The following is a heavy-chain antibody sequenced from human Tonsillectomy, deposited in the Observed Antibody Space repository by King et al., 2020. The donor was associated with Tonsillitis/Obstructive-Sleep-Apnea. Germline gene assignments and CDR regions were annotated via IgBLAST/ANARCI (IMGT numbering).Heavy chain of an antibody. CDR1: GGSISSGGYY. CDR3: ACEVTAGAFDY. CDR2: IYDSGST. Sequence: VQLQESGPGLVKPSQTLSLTCTVSGGSISSGGYYWSWIRQHPGKGLEWIGYIYDSGSTYYNPSLKSRITISLDTSKNQFSLKLTSVTAADPAVYYCACEVTAGAFDYWGQGTLVTVSS. D-gene: IGHD2-21*02. V-gene: IGHV4-31*03. J-gene: IGHJ4*02.